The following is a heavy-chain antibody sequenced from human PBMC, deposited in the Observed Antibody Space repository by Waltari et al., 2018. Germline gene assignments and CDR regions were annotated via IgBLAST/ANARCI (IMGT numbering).Heavy chain of an antibody. CDR3: ARHSSSWYDWFDP. CDR2: IIPILGIA. Sequence: QVQLVQSGAEVKKPGSSVKVSCKASGGTFSRYTISWVRQAPGQGLEWLGRIIPILGIANYAQKFQGRVTITADKSTSTVYMELSSLRSEDTAVYYCARHSSSWYDWFDPWGQGTLVTVSS. J-gene: IGHJ5*02. D-gene: IGHD6-13*01. V-gene: IGHV1-69*02. CDR1: GGTFSRYT.